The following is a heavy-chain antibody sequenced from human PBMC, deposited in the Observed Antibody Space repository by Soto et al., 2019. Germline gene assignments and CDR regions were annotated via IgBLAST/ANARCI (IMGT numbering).Heavy chain of an antibody. CDR3: TSFWSGSSPFDI. Sequence: PGGSLRLSCAASGFTFSGSAMHWVRQASGKGLEWVGRIRSKANSYATAYAASVKGRFTISRDDSKNTAYLQMNSLKTEDTAVYYCTSFWSGSSPFDIWGQGTMVTVSS. CDR2: IRSKANSYAT. V-gene: IGHV3-73*01. D-gene: IGHD3-3*01. CDR1: GFTFSGSA. J-gene: IGHJ3*02.